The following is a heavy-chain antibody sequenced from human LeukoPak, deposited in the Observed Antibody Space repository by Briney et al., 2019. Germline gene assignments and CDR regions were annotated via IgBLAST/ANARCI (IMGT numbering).Heavy chain of an antibody. CDR2: ISSSSSYI. Sequence: GGSLRLSCAASGFTFSSYSMNWVRQAPGKGLEWVSSISSSSSYIYYADSVKGRFTISRDNAKNSLYLQMNSLRAEDTAVYYCARDYLEVVTATLDYWGQGTLVTVSS. CDR3: ARDYLEVVTATLDY. J-gene: IGHJ4*02. D-gene: IGHD2-21*02. CDR1: GFTFSSYS. V-gene: IGHV3-21*01.